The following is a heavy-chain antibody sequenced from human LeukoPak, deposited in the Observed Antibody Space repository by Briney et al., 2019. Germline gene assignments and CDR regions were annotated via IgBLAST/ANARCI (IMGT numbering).Heavy chain of an antibody. Sequence: PGGSLRLSCAASGFTFSDYYMSWIRQAPGKGLEWVSYISNSGSTIYYADSVKGRFTISRDNAKNSLYLQMNSLRAEDTAVYYCARDGEQQLLPGDYYYGMDVWGQGTTVTVSS. CDR2: ISNSGSTI. CDR1: GFTFSDYY. CDR3: ARDGEQQLLPGDYYYGMDV. V-gene: IGHV3-11*01. D-gene: IGHD6-13*01. J-gene: IGHJ6*02.